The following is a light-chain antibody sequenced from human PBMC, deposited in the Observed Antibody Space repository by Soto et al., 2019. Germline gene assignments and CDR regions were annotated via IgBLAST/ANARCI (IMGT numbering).Light chain of an antibody. J-gene: IGKJ5*01. CDR3: QQSYSSPQAT. Sequence: DIQMTQSPSSLSASVVDTVTFTCRSSQSISIYLNWYQQKPGKAPNLLIYAASSLQSGVPSRFSGSGSGTDFTLTIRSLQPEDFATYYCQQSYSSPQATFGQGTRLEIK. CDR1: QSISIY. V-gene: IGKV1-39*01. CDR2: AAS.